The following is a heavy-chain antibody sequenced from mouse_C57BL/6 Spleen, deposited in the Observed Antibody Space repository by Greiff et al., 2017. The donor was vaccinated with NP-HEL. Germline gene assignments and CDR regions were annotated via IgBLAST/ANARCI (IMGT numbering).Heavy chain of an antibody. Sequence: QVQLQQSGAELVKPGASVKLSCKASGYTFTSYWMQWVKQRPGQGLEWIGEIDPSDSYTNYNQKFKGKATLTVDTSSSTAYMQLSSLTSEDSAVYYCARLSTVVDYYFDYWGQGTTLTVSS. V-gene: IGHV1-50*01. D-gene: IGHD1-1*01. CDR1: GYTFTSYW. J-gene: IGHJ2*01. CDR3: ARLSTVVDYYFDY. CDR2: IDPSDSYT.